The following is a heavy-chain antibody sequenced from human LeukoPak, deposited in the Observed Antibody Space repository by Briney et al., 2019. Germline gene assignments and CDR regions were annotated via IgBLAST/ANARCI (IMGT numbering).Heavy chain of an antibody. V-gene: IGHV4-59*01. CDR1: GGSISSYY. CDR2: IYYSGIT. Sequence: SETLSLTCTVSGGSISSYYWSWIRQPPGKGLEWIGYIYYSGITNYNPSLKSRVTISVDTSKNQFSLKLSPVTAADTAVYFCARGSGWYFYWGQGTLVTVSS. D-gene: IGHD6-19*01. CDR3: ARGSGWYFY. J-gene: IGHJ4*02.